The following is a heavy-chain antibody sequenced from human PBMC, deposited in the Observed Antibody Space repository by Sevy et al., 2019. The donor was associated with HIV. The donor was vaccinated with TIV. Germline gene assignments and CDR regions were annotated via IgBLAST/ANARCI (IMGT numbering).Heavy chain of an antibody. CDR2: VSGSGGKR. V-gene: IGHV3-23*01. CDR1: GFTFSNYG. J-gene: IGHJ3*01. D-gene: IGHD3-10*01. CDR3: ERRGNYYGDAFDF. Sequence: GGSLRLSCAAFGFTFSNYGMTWVRQAPGKGLEWVSSVSGSGGKRYNADSVKGRFTNSRDNSKNTLYLQMNSLRAEDTAVYYCERRGNYYGDAFDFWGQGTVVTVSS.